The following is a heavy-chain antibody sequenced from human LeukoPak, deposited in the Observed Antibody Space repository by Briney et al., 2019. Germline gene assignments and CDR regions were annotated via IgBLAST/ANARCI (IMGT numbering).Heavy chain of an antibody. J-gene: IGHJ6*03. CDR1: GFTFSDYY. CDR2: ISSSGSTI. D-gene: IGHD3-3*01. Sequence: PGGSLRLSCAAYGFTFSDYYMSWIRQAPGKGLEWVSYISSSGSTIYYADSVKGRFTISRDDAKNSLYLQMNSLRAEDTAVYYCARGYDFWSGEYGYMDVWGKGTTVTVSS. V-gene: IGHV3-11*01. CDR3: ARGYDFWSGEYGYMDV.